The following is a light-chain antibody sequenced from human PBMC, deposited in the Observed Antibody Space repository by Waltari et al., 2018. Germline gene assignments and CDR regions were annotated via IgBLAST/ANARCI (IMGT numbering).Light chain of an antibody. V-gene: IGKV1-5*03. CDR2: RAS. Sequence: DIQMTQFPSTLSASVGDRVTITCRASQSVSTLLAWYQQKPGKAPNLLIYRASTLESGVPSRFSGSGSGTKFTLTISSLQPDDSATYYCQQYNSHGTWTFGQGTKVEIK. J-gene: IGKJ1*01. CDR3: QQYNSHGTWT. CDR1: QSVSTL.